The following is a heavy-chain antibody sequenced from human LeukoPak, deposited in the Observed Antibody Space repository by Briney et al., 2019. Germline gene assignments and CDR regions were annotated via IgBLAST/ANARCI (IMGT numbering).Heavy chain of an antibody. J-gene: IGHJ5*02. Sequence: GGSLRLPHAASGYTLNHYAMHWVRHAPAKGREDVSVISSNGGSTDYANSVKGRFTISRDSSKNQLDLQMNSVRAEDTAVYYCARDRGSYRNFDWFDPWGQGTLVTVSS. CDR2: ISSNGGST. V-gene: IGHV3-64*01. D-gene: IGHD1-26*01. CDR3: ARDRGSYRNFDWFDP. CDR1: GYTLNHYA.